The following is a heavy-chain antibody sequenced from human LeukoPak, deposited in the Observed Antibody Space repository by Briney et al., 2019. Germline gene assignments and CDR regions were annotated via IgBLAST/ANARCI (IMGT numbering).Heavy chain of an antibody. CDR3: ARDNGYYYYMDV. V-gene: IGHV4-59*01. Sequence: SATLSLTCNVSGGSFSSYYWSWLRQPPGKGLEWIGYIYSSGSTNYNPSLKRRVTIAVDTSKNQFSLKLSSVTAADTAVYYCARDNGYYYYMDVWGKGTTVTVSS. D-gene: IGHD2-8*01. CDR1: GGSFSSYY. CDR2: IYSSGST. J-gene: IGHJ6*03.